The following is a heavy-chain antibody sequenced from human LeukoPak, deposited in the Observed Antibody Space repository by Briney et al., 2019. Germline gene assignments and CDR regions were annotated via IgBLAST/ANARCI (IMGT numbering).Heavy chain of an antibody. V-gene: IGHV3-33*01. CDR2: IWYDGSNK. CDR1: GFTFSSYG. Sequence: PGRSLRLSCAVSGFTFSSYGMHWVRQAPGKGLEWVAVIWYDGSNKYYADSVKGRFTISRDNSKNTLYLQMNSLRAEDTAVYYCARLSSSSVLGYWGQGTLVTVSS. J-gene: IGHJ4*02. CDR3: ARLSSSSVLGY. D-gene: IGHD6-13*01.